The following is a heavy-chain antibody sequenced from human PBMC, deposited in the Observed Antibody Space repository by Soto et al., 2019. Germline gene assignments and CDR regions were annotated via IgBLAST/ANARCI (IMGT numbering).Heavy chain of an antibody. D-gene: IGHD3-22*01. J-gene: IGHJ5*02. Sequence: VASVKVSCKASEGTCSSYAISWVRQAPGQGLEWMGGIIPIFGTANYAQKFQGRVTITADKSTSTAYMELSSLRSEDTAVYYCARGGYYPVGWFDPWGQGTLVTVSS. CDR1: EGTCSSYA. V-gene: IGHV1-69*06. CDR2: IIPIFGTA. CDR3: ARGGYYPVGWFDP.